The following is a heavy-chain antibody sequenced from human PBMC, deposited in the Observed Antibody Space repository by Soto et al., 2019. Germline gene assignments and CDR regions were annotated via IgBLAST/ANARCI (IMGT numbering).Heavy chain of an antibody. CDR2: IYSGGST. CDR3: ARSPPLRYYVDY. V-gene: IGHV3-53*01. Sequence: GVLKLSCAASGFTVSSNYMSWVRQAPGKGLEWVSVIYSGGSTYYADSVKGRFTISRDNSKNTLYLQMNSLRAEDTAVYYCARSPPLRYYVDYWGQGTLVTVSS. CDR1: GFTVSSNY. D-gene: IGHD3-3*01. J-gene: IGHJ4*02.